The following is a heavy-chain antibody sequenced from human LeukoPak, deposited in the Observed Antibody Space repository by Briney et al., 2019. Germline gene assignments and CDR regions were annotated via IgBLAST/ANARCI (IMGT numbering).Heavy chain of an antibody. D-gene: IGHD3-10*01. CDR3: AKDSWVITMVRGVTPSYMDV. V-gene: IGHV3-30*02. CDR2: IWYDESNK. CDR1: GFTFCGFG. Sequence: GGSLRFSCAGSGFTFCGFGMHWVPQAQGKGLMGWAFIWYDESNKYYADSVKGRFTISRDNSKNTLYLQMNSLRAEDTAVYYCAKDSWVITMVRGVTPSYMDVWGKGTTVTISS. J-gene: IGHJ6*03.